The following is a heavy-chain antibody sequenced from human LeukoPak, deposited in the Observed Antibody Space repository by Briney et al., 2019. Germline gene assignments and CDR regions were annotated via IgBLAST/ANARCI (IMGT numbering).Heavy chain of an antibody. V-gene: IGHV4-31*03. J-gene: IGHJ4*02. D-gene: IGHD3-22*01. CDR2: IYYSGST. CDR3: ARSYGSSGYCFDY. Sequence: SQTLSLTCSVSGGSISSGVYYWSWIRQHPGKGLEWIGYIYYSGSTYYNPSLRSRVTISVDTSKNQFSLKLSSVTAADTAVYYCARSYGSSGYCFDYWGQGTLATVSS. CDR1: GGSISSGVYY.